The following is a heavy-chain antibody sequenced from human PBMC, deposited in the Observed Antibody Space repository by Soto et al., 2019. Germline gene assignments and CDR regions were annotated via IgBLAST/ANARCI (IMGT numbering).Heavy chain of an antibody. CDR3: ARDTPPSYVGSAYYYGMDV. V-gene: IGHV1-69*01. Sequence: QVQLVQSGAEVKKPGSSVKVSCKASGGTFSSYAISWVRQAPGQGLGWMGGIIPIFGTANYAQKFQGRVTITADESTSTAYMELSSLRSEDTAVYYCARDTPPSYVGSAYYYGMDVWGQGTTVTVSS. J-gene: IGHJ6*02. CDR1: GGTFSSYA. D-gene: IGHD1-26*01. CDR2: IIPIFGTA.